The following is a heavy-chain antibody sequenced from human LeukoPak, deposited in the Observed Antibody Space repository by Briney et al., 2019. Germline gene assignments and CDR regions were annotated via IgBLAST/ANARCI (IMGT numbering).Heavy chain of an antibody. CDR1: GGSISSSSYY. D-gene: IGHD3-10*01. J-gene: IGHJ4*02. V-gene: IGHV4-39*01. Sequence: SETLSLTCTVSGGSISSSSYYWGWIRQPPGKGLDWVGSIYYSGSTYYNPSLKSRVTISVDTSKNQFSLKLSSVTAADTAVYYCARQEVRGVIITLDYWGQGTLVTVSS. CDR2: IYYSGST. CDR3: ARQEVRGVIITLDY.